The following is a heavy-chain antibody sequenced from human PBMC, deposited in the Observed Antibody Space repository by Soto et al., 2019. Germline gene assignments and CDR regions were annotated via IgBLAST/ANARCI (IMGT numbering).Heavy chain of an antibody. Sequence: QVQLVQSRGEVKKPGASVKVSCKTSGYSFTTYGISWVRQAPGQGLEWMGWISGYNGNTNYAQNLQGRVTMTTDTSTSTAYMELRSLRSDDTAGSYCAREGPAGYYDYGMDVWGQGSTVTVSS. CDR2: ISGYNGNT. CDR3: AREGPAGYYDYGMDV. V-gene: IGHV1-18*01. CDR1: GYSFTTYG. J-gene: IGHJ6*02.